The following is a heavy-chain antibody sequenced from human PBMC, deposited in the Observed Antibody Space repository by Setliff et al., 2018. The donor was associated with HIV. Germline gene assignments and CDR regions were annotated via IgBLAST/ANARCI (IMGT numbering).Heavy chain of an antibody. CDR2: VYYIGST. D-gene: IGHD5-18*01. Sequence: SETLSLTCTVSGGSISSHYWSWIRQPPGKGLEWIGYVYYIGSTNYNPSLQSRVTISIDTSKTQFSLKLTSVTTADTAVYYCARAGSYGWDYWGQGTLVTVSS. CDR1: GGSISSHY. J-gene: IGHJ4*02. V-gene: IGHV4-59*11. CDR3: ARAGSYGWDY.